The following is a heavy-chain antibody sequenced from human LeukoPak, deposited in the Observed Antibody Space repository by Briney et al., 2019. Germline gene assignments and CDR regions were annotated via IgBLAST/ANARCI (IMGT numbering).Heavy chain of an antibody. D-gene: IGHD6-6*01. CDR3: ARCIGSSSFARWFDP. V-gene: IGHV4-59*01. CDR1: GGSISSYY. CDR2: IYYSGNT. Sequence: SETLSLTCTVSGGSISSYYWSWIRQPPGKGLEWIGYIYYSGNTNYNPSLRSRVTISVDTSKNRFSLKLSSVTAADTAVYYCARCIGSSSFARWFDPWGQGTLVTLSS. J-gene: IGHJ5*02.